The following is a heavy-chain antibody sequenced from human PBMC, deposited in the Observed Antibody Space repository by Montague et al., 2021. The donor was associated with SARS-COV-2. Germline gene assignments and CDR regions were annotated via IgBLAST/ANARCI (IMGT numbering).Heavy chain of an antibody. CDR3: AKEGVVVGADGFDY. J-gene: IGHJ3*01. D-gene: IGHD3-22*01. CDR2: ISTTGANT. CDR1: GFTFSSYG. Sequence: SLRLSCAASGFTFSSYGMNWVRQAPGKGLVWVSAISTTGANTYYAGSVKGRFTISRGNSKNTLYLQLNSLRDEDTAVYYCAKEGVVVGADGFDYWGQGTMVGASS. V-gene: IGHV3-23*01.